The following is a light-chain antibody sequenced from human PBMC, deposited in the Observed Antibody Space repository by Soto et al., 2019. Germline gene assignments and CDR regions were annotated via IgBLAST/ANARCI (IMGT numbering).Light chain of an antibody. Sequence: QSALTQPASVSGSPGESITISCTGTSSDVGSYKFVSWYQQHPGKGPKLMIYEGSKRPSGASNRFSGSKSGNTASLTISGLQAEDEAEYYCCSYAGRSTLVFGGGTQLTVL. J-gene: IGLJ2*01. CDR1: SSDVGSYKF. CDR3: CSYAGRSTLV. V-gene: IGLV2-23*01. CDR2: EGS.